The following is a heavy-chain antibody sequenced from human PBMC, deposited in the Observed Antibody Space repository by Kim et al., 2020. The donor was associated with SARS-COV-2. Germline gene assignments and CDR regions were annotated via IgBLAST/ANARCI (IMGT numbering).Heavy chain of an antibody. J-gene: IGHJ4*02. Sequence: YYADAVKGRFTISRDNSKNTLYLQMNSLRAEDTAVYYCAKSPIAAAGTAYWGQGTLVTVAS. V-gene: IGHV3-23*01. D-gene: IGHD6-13*01. CDR3: AKSPIAAAGTAY.